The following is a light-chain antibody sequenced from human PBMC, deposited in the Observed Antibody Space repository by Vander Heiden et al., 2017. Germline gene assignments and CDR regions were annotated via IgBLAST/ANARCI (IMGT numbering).Light chain of an antibody. CDR1: QSGLYSSNNKNY. CDR3: QQDDSTLWT. V-gene: IGKV4-1*01. Sequence: DIVMTQSPDSLAVSLGERATINCKSSQSGLYSSNNKNYLAWYQQKPGQPPKLLIYWASTRESGVPDRFSGSGSGTDFTLTISSLQAEDVAVYYCQQDDSTLWTFGQGTKVEIK. CDR2: WAS. J-gene: IGKJ1*01.